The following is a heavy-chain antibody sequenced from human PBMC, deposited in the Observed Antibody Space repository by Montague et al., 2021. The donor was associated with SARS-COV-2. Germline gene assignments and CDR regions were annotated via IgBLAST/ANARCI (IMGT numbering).Heavy chain of an antibody. V-gene: IGHV4-38-2*02. CDR1: HYSITYAYY. CDR2: IWHGGST. CDR3: ARTSHCCATPICYLPNAMDV. J-gene: IGHJ6*02. D-gene: IGHD2-15*01. Sequence: SETLSLTCTVSHYSITYAYYWGWVLQPPAKGLEWTGNIWHGGSTYYNPSPKSRVTISVVTSKNQFSLQLTSVAAAATAVYYCARTSHCCATPICYLPNAMDVWGQGTTVTVSS.